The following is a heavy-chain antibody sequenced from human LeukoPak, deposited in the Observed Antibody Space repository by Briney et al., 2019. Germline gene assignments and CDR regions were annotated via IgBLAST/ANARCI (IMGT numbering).Heavy chain of an antibody. J-gene: IGHJ4*02. CDR2: IRYDGSNK. V-gene: IGHV3-30*02. Sequence: GGSLRLSCAASGFTFSSYGMHWVRQAPGKGLEWVAFIRYDGSNKYYADSVKGRFTISRDNSKNTLYLQMNSPRAEDTAVYYCAKDQEYYDILTGYYQARRGGNYFDYWGQGTLVTVSS. CDR3: AKDQEYYDILTGYYQARRGGNYFDY. D-gene: IGHD3-9*01. CDR1: GFTFSSYG.